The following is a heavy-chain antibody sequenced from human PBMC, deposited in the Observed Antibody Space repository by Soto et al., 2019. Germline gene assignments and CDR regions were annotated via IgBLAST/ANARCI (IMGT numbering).Heavy chain of an antibody. J-gene: IGHJ4*02. CDR2: INHSGST. V-gene: IGHV4-34*01. D-gene: IGHD7-27*01. CDR3: ARGWGRIFDY. CDR1: GGSFSGYY. Sequence: QVQLQQWGAGLLKPSETLSLTCAVYGGSFSGYYWNWIRQHPGKGLEWIGEINHSGSTNYNPSLKSRVTISVDTYKNQFSLKLSSVTAADTAVYYCARGWGRIFDYWGQGTLVTVSS.